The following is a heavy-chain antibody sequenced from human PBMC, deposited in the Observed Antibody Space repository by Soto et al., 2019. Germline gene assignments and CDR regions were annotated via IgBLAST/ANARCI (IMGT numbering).Heavy chain of an antibody. D-gene: IGHD3-16*02. CDR3: ARGGRYDYVWGSYRSEFDS. CDR1: GGSFSGYY. J-gene: IGHJ4*02. Sequence: SETLSLTCAVYGGSFSGYYWSWIRQPPGKGLEWIGEINHSGSTNYNPSLKSRVTISVDTSKNQFSLKLSSVTAADTAVYYCARGGRYDYVWGSYRSEFDSWGQGTLVTVSS. CDR2: INHSGST. V-gene: IGHV4-34*01.